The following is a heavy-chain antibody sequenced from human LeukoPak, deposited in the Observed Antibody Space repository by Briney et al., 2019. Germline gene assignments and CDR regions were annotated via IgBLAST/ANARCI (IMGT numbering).Heavy chain of an antibody. CDR3: ARASYYDYVWGSYRYTYWFDP. CDR2: MNPNSGNT. Sequence: ASVKVSCKASGYTLTSYDINWVRQATGQGLEWMGWMNPNSGNTGYAQKFQGRVTMTRNTSISTAYMELSSLRSEDTAVYYCARASYYDYVWGSYRYTYWFDPWGQGTLVTVSS. D-gene: IGHD3-16*02. V-gene: IGHV1-8*01. J-gene: IGHJ5*02. CDR1: GYTLTSYD.